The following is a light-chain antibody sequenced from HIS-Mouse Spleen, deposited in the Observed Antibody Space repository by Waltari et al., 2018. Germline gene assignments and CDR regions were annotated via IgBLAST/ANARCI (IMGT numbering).Light chain of an antibody. CDR1: SSDVCSYNR. CDR3: SSYTSSSTYWV. Sequence: QSALTQPPSVSGSPGQSVTISCTGTSSDVCSYNRVSWSQQPPGTAPKLMIYEVSNRHSGVPDRFSGSKSGNTASLTISGLQAEDEADYYCSSYTSSSTYWVFGGGTKLTVL. J-gene: IGLJ3*02. CDR2: EVS. V-gene: IGLV2-18*02.